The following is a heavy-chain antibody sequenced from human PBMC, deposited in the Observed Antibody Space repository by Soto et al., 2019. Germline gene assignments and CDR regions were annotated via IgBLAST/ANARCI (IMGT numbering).Heavy chain of an antibody. CDR1: GFTFSSYA. CDR3: ARALSGKDTAISTDYYYGMDV. Sequence: GGSLRLSFAASGFTFSSYAMHCVRQAPGKGLEWVAVISYDGSNKYYADSVKGRFTISGDNSKNTLYLQMNSLRAEDTAVYYCARALSGKDTAISTDYYYGMDVWGQGTTVTVSS. J-gene: IGHJ6*01. D-gene: IGHD5-18*01. CDR2: ISYDGSNK. V-gene: IGHV3-30-3*01.